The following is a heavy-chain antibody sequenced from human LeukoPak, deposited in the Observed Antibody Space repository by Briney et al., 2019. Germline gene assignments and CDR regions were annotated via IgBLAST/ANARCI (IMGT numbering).Heavy chain of an antibody. Sequence: GGSLRLSCAASGFTFSSYAMHWVRQAPGKGLEYVSAISSNGGSTYYANSVKGGFTISRDNSKNTLYLQMGSLRAEDMAVYYCARDRDYYGSGSYYSGIYYMDVWGKGTTVTVSS. CDR1: GFTFSSYA. CDR2: ISSNGGST. V-gene: IGHV3-64*01. J-gene: IGHJ6*03. CDR3: ARDRDYYGSGSYYSGIYYMDV. D-gene: IGHD3-10*01.